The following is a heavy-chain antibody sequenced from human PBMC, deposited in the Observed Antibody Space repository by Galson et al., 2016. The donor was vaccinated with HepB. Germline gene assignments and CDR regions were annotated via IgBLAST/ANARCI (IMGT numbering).Heavy chain of an antibody. V-gene: IGHV3-30*18. D-gene: IGHD2-8*01. CDR3: AKDSRPSNGVLLPADL. J-gene: IGHJ5*02. Sequence: SLRLSCAASGFSFNTYGMHWVRQAPGKGLEWVAIITHDASHKLHADSVKGRFTISRDNSRNTVYLEMNSLRAEDTAVDYCAKDSRPSNGVLLPADLWGQGTLVTVSS. CDR2: ITHDASHK. CDR1: GFSFNTYG.